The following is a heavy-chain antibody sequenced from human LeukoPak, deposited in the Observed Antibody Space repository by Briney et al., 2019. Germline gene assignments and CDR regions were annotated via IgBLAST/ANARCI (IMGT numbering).Heavy chain of an antibody. D-gene: IGHD2-2*01. CDR3: ARTPLCSDIVVVPAADY. J-gene: IGHJ4*02. CDR2: IYYSGGT. V-gene: IGHV4-30-4*08. CDR1: GGSISSGDYY. Sequence: SETLSLTCTVSGGSISSGDYYWSWIRQPPGRGLEWIGYIYYSGGTYYNPSLKSRVTISVDTSKNQFSLKLSSVTAADTAVYYCARTPLCSDIVVVPAADYWGQGTLATVSS.